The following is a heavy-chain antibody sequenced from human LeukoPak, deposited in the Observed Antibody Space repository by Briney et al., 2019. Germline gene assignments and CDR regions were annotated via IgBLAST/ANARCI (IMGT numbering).Heavy chain of an antibody. D-gene: IGHD2-2*01. Sequence: GGSLRLSCAASGFTFSSYAIIRVRQAPGKGLEWVSAISGSGYSTYYADSVKGRFTISRDTSKNTLYLQMNRLRAEDKAVYYCAKDDCSSTSCRFDYWGQGTLVTVSS. CDR2: ISGSGYST. V-gene: IGHV3-23*01. J-gene: IGHJ4*02. CDR1: GFTFSSYA. CDR3: AKDDCSSTSCRFDY.